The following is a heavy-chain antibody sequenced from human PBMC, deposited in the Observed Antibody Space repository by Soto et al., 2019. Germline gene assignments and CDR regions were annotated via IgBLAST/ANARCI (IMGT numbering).Heavy chain of an antibody. CDR2: IIGSGGST. CDR3: ARDWEPKDIIGSGP. Sequence: GGSLRLSCAASGFTFNSYAMSWVRQAPGKGLEWVSTIIGSGGSTYYADSVKGRFSVSRDNSKNTLYLQMNSLRSDDTAVYYCARDWEPKDIIGSGPWGQGTLVTVSS. V-gene: IGHV3-23*01. D-gene: IGHD1-26*01. J-gene: IGHJ5*02. CDR1: GFTFNSYA.